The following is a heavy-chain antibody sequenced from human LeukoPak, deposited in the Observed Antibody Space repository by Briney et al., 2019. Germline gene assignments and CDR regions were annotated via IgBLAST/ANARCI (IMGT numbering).Heavy chain of an antibody. CDR2: IPYDGSNK. V-gene: IGHV3-30-3*01. Sequence: GGSLRLSCAASGFTFSSYAMHWVRQAPGKGLEWVAVIPYDGSNKYYADSVKGRFIVSRDNSKNTLYLQMNSLRAEDTAVYYCALTMVRGVPMTGGYWGQGTLVTVSS. D-gene: IGHD3-10*01. CDR1: GFTFSSYA. CDR3: ALTMVRGVPMTGGY. J-gene: IGHJ4*02.